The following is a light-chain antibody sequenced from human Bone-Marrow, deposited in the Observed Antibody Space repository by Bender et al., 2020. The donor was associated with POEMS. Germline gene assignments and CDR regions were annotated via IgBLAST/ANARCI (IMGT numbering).Light chain of an antibody. CDR2: DVS. Sequence: QSALTQPASVSGSPGQSVTISCTGTSSDVGGYDYVSWYQHHPGKAPKLMIYDVSNRPSGVSNRFSGSKSGNTASLTVSGLQPEDEADYYCSSYAGINTVIFGGGTKLTVL. J-gene: IGLJ2*01. CDR1: SSDVGGYDY. V-gene: IGLV2-14*03. CDR3: SSYAGINTVI.